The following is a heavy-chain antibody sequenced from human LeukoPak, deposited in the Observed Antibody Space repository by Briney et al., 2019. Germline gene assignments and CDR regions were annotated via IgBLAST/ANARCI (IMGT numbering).Heavy chain of an antibody. Sequence: SGTLSLTCAVSGGSISSNNWWGWVRQPPGKGLEWIGEIYHSGSPNYNPSLKSRVTISVDTSKNQFSLKLSSVTAADTAVYYCARGPLDSGYTYFDYWGQGTLVSVAS. D-gene: IGHD5-12*01. V-gene: IGHV4-4*02. CDR2: IYHSGSP. CDR3: ARGPLDSGYTYFDY. J-gene: IGHJ4*02. CDR1: GGSISSNNW.